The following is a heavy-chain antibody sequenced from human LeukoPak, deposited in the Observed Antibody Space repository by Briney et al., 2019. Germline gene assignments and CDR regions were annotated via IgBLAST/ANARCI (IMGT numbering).Heavy chain of an antibody. CDR1: GFTFSSYS. V-gene: IGHV3-21*01. J-gene: IGHJ4*02. CDR2: ISSSSSYI. D-gene: IGHD3-3*01. Sequence: GGSLRLSCAASGFTFSSYSMNWVRQAPGKGLEWVSSISSSSSYIYYADSVKGRFTISRDNAKNSLYLQMNSLRAEDTAVYYCARETYYDFWSGWGYFDYWGQGTLVTVSS. CDR3: ARETYYDFWSGWGYFDY.